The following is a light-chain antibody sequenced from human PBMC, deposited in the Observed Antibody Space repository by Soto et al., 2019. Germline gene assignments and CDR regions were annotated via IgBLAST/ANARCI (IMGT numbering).Light chain of an antibody. CDR1: QGIRNE. CDR2: TVS. J-gene: IGKJ1*01. Sequence: RQGIRNELGWYQQKPGKARKLVIYTVSTLQSGVPSMFSGSGTGADFSLTIRSLQPEDSATSYCLHDYRYPRTFGQGTKVDI. CDR3: LHDYRYPRT. V-gene: IGKV1-6*01.